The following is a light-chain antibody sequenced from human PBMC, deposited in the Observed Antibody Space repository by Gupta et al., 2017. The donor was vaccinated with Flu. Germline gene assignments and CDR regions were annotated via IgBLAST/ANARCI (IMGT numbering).Light chain of an antibody. CDR1: QSVSSSY. Sequence: VLTQSPGTLSLSPGERATLSCRASQSVSSSYLAWYQQKPGQAPRLLIYGASSRATGIPDRSSRRGSATDGTSTSSRLEPEDGSVDYLQQDGCDYGTFGQGTKVEMK. J-gene: IGKJ1*01. CDR3: QQDGCDYGT. V-gene: IGKV3-20*01. CDR2: GAS.